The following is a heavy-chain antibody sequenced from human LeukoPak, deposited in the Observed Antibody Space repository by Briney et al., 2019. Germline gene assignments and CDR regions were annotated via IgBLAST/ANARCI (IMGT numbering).Heavy chain of an antibody. CDR1: GGSISSYY. V-gene: IGHV4-59*01. Sequence: PSETLSLTCTVSGGSISSYYWSWIRQPPGKGLEWIGYIYYSGSTNYNPSLKSRVTISVDTSKNQFSLKLSSVTAADTAVYYCARDGYANWFDPWGQGTLVTVSS. CDR2: IYYSGST. D-gene: IGHD5-12*01. J-gene: IGHJ5*02. CDR3: ARDGYANWFDP.